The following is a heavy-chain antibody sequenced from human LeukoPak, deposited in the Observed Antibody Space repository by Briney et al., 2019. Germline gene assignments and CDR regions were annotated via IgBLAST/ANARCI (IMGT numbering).Heavy chain of an antibody. J-gene: IGHJ6*02. Sequence: ASVKVSCKASGGTFSSYAISLVRQAAGQGLEWMGRIIPILGIANYAQKFQGRVTITADKSTSTAYMELSSLRSEDTAVYYCARVRSEYSGYDVYYYGMDVWGQGTTVTVSS. CDR3: ARVRSEYSGYDVYYYGMDV. D-gene: IGHD5-12*01. V-gene: IGHV1-69*04. CDR1: GGTFSSYA. CDR2: IIPILGIA.